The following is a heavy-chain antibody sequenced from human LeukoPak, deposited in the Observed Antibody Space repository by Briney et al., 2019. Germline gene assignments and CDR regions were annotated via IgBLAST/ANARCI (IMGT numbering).Heavy chain of an antibody. J-gene: IGHJ5*02. CDR2: IYYSGST. D-gene: IGHD2-21*02. V-gene: IGHV4-39*07. CDR1: GGSISSSSYY. Sequence: SETLSLTCTVSGGSISSSSYYWGWIRQPPGKGLEWIGSIYYSGSTYYNPSLKSRVTISVDTSKNQFSLKLSSVTAADTAVYYCARASYCGGDCYEWFDPWGQGTLATVSS. CDR3: ARASYCGGDCYEWFDP.